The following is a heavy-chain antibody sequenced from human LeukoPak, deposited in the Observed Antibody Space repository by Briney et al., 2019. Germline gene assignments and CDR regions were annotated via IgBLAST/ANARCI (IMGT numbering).Heavy chain of an antibody. Sequence: PSETLSLTCTVSGGSISSYYWSWIRQPPGKGLEWIGYIYYSGSTNYNPSLKSRVTISVDTSKNQFSLKLSSVIAADTAVYYCARVPPYYYDSSGRTAFDIWGQGTLVIVSS. D-gene: IGHD3-22*01. CDR3: ARVPPYYYDSSGRTAFDI. CDR2: IYYSGST. V-gene: IGHV4-59*01. J-gene: IGHJ3*02. CDR1: GGSISSYY.